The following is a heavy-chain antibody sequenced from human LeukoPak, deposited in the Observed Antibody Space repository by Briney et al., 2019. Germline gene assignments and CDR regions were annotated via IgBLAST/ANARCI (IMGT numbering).Heavy chain of an antibody. CDR2: ISSGGSTK. V-gene: IGHV3-48*03. CDR1: GFTFSSYE. CDR3: AREGKAAAAVGDY. Sequence: GGSLRLSCAASGFTFSSYEMNWVRQAPGKGLEWVSYISSGGSTKYYADSVKGRFTISRDNAKNTLYLQMNSLRAEDTAVYYCAREGKAAAAVGDYWGQGTLVTVSS. J-gene: IGHJ4*02. D-gene: IGHD6-13*01.